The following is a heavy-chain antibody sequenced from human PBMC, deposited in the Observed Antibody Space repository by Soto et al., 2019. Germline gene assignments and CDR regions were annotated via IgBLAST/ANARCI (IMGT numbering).Heavy chain of an antibody. CDR2: IDWDDDK. V-gene: IGHV2-70*04. CDR3: ARMNYDFWSGYPATDYGMDV. CDR1: GFSLSTSGMR. D-gene: IGHD3-3*01. Sequence: VSGPTLVNPTQTLTLTCTFSGFSLSTSGMRVSWIRQPPGKALEWLARIDWDDDKFYSTSLKTRLTISKDTSKNQVVLTMTNMDPVDTATYYCARMNYDFWSGYPATDYGMDVWGQGTTVTVSS. J-gene: IGHJ6*02.